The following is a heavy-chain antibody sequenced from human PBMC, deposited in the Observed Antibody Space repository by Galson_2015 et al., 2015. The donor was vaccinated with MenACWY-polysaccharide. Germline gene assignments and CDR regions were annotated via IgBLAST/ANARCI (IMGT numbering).Heavy chain of an antibody. J-gene: IGHJ6*02. CDR2: ISWNSGSI. Sequence: SLRLSCAASGFTFDDYAMHWVRQAPGKGLEWVSGISWNSGSIGYADSVKGRFTISRDNAKNSLYLQMNSLRAEDTALYYCAKDRRATYYYDSSTYGMDVWGQGTTVTVSS. D-gene: IGHD3-22*01. V-gene: IGHV3-9*01. CDR3: AKDRRATYYYDSSTYGMDV. CDR1: GFTFDDYA.